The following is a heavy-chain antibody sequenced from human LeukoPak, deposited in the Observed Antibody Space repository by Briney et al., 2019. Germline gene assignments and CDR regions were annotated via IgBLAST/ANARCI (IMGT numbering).Heavy chain of an antibody. CDR1: GFTFSSYA. V-gene: IGHV3-30-3*01. D-gene: IGHD6-13*01. CDR2: ISYDGSNK. Sequence: GGSLRLSCAASGFTFSSYAMHWVRQAPGKGLEWVAVISYDGSNKYYADSVKGRFTISRDNSKNTLYLQMNSLRAEDTAVYYCAKDLWVQQQLGTIFDYWGQGTLVTVSS. CDR3: AKDLWVQQQLGTIFDY. J-gene: IGHJ4*02.